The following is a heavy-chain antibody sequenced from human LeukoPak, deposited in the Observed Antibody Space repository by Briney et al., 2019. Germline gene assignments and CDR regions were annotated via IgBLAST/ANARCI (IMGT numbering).Heavy chain of an antibody. CDR2: IYYSGST. CDR1: GGSISSYY. J-gene: IGHJ4*02. Sequence: SETLSLTCTVSGGSISSYYWSWIRQPPGKGLEWIGYIYYSGSTNYNPSLKSRVTISVDTSKNQFSLKLSSVTAADTAVYYCARVQEWELLYYFDYWGQGTLVTVSS. V-gene: IGHV4-59*01. CDR3: ARVQEWELLYYFDY. D-gene: IGHD1-26*01.